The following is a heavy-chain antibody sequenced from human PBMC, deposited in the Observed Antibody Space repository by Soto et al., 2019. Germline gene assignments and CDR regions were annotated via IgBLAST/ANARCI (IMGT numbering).Heavy chain of an antibody. Sequence: SVKVSCKASGGTFSSYAISWVQQAPGQGLEWMGGIIPIFGTANYAQKFQGRVTITADESTSTAYMELSSLRSEDTAVYYCARDRGVVYSYNALFYWGLGTLVTVSS. J-gene: IGHJ4*02. CDR3: ARDRGVVYSYNALFY. CDR2: IIPIFGTA. V-gene: IGHV1-69*13. CDR1: GGTFSSYA. D-gene: IGHD5-18*01.